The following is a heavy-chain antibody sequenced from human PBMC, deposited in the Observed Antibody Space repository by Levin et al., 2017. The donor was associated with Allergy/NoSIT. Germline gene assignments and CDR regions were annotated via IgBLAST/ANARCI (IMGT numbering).Heavy chain of an antibody. CDR1: GFTFSSYA. J-gene: IGHJ4*02. V-gene: IGHV3-23*01. CDR3: AKGSGSYYNEAGDY. CDR2: ISGRGGNT. D-gene: IGHD3-10*01. Sequence: GESLKISCAASGFTFSSYAMSWVRQAPGKGLEWVSTISGRGGNTNYADSVKGRFTISRDNSKSTLYLQMNSLRAEDTAVYYCAKGSGSYYNEAGDYWGQGTLVTVSS.